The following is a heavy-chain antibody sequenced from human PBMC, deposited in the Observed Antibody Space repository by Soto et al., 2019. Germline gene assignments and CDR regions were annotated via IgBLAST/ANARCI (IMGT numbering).Heavy chain of an antibody. Sequence: EVQLLESGGGLVQPGGSLKLSCAASEFTFSSYAMSWVRQAPGKGLEWVSGISGTGRVTKYAESVKGRFTISRDNPKSTLFLQMNSLRPEATAVYYCERGVHYEIATGIEYFHRWGQGTLVTVSS. D-gene: IGHD3-9*01. CDR3: ERGVHYEIATGIEYFHR. CDR2: ISGTGRVT. V-gene: IGHV3-23*01. CDR1: EFTFSSYA. J-gene: IGHJ1*01.